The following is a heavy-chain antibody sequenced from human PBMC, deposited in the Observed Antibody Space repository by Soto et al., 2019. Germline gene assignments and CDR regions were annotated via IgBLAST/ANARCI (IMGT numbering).Heavy chain of an antibody. CDR3: ATDRFASPVDS. Sequence: GGSLRLSCAASGFTFSDYYMSWIRQAPGKGLEWVSYISSSGSTIYYADSVEGRFTISRDDSKNTLYLQMNSLKTEETAIYYCATDRFASPVDSWGQGTLVTVSS. J-gene: IGHJ4*02. CDR1: GFTFSDYY. CDR2: ISSSGSTI. D-gene: IGHD3-10*01. V-gene: IGHV3-11*01.